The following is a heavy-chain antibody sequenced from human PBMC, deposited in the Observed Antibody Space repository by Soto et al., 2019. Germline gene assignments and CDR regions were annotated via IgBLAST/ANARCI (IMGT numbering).Heavy chain of an antibody. D-gene: IGHD6-25*01. CDR1: GGSLSSYY. V-gene: IGHV4-59*01. CDR2: VYFSGNT. Sequence: SETLSLTCTVSGGSLSSYYWTWIRQSPGKGLEWIGYVYFSGNTNYNPSLKSRVTISIDTSKNQFSLRLASVTAADTAFYYCGSVRPSGYVLSWGQGTLVTVS. J-gene: IGHJ5*02. CDR3: GSVRPSGYVLS.